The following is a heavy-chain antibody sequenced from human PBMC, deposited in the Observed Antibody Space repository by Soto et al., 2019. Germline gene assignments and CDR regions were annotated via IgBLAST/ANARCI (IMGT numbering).Heavy chain of an antibody. CDR2: INYSGST. D-gene: IGHD1-1*01. CDR1: GGSISSGGYS. CDR3: ARTTGWFDP. J-gene: IGHJ5*02. Sequence: PSETLSLTCAVSGGSISSGGYSWSWIRQPPGKGLEWIAYINYSGSTNYNPSLRSRATISVDASKNQFSLNLSSLTAADTAVYFCARTTGWFDPWGQGALVTVSS. V-gene: IGHV4-61*08.